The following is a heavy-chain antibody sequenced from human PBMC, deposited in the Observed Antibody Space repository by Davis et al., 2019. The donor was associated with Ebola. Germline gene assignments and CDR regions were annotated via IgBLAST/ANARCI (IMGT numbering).Heavy chain of an antibody. V-gene: IGHV3-21*01. D-gene: IGHD3-3*01. Sequence: ETLSLTCAASGFTFSSYSMNWVRQAPGKGLEWVSSISSSSSYIYYADSVKGRFTISRDNAKNSLYLQMNSLRAEDTAVYYCARDLLLEWLLCGMDVWGQGTTVTVSS. CDR3: ARDLLLEWLLCGMDV. J-gene: IGHJ6*02. CDR1: GFTFSSYS. CDR2: ISSSSSYI.